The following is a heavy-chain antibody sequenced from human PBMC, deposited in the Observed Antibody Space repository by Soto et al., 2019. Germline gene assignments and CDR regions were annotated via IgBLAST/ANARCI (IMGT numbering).Heavy chain of an antibody. V-gene: IGHV4-4*09. CDR2: IYRTGST. D-gene: IGHD3-3*01. CDR3: ERQIGDDHFDI. J-gene: IGHJ3*02. CDR1: GGSISTYY. Sequence: SETLSLTCTVSGGSISTYYWNWIRQSPGKGLEWIGYIYRTGSTHYNPSLKSRAAISLGTSRNQFSLQLKSVTAADTAIYFCERQIGDDHFDIWGQGTMVTVS.